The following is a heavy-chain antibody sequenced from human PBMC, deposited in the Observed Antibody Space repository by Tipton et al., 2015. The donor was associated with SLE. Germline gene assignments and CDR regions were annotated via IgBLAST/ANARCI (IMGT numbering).Heavy chain of an antibody. V-gene: IGHV4-31*03. CDR3: MKDIGMTTIQPTNY. CDR2: INHSGIT. D-gene: IGHD4-17*01. J-gene: IGHJ4*02. CDR1: GDSINSGGYY. Sequence: TLSLTCTVSGDSINSGGYYWSWIRQYPGQGLEWIGEINHSGITNYNPSLKSRVTISVDTSKNQFSLKLNSVTAADTAVYYCMKDIGMTTIQPTNYWGQGALVTVSS.